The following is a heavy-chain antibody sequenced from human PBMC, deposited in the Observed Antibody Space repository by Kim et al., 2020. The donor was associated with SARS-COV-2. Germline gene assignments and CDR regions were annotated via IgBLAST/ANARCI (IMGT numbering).Heavy chain of an antibody. D-gene: IGHD6-19*01. V-gene: IGHV3-23*01. Sequence: GGSLRLSCAASGFTFSRYAMIWVRQAPGKGLEWVSLMSGNRVTIYYADSVKGRFTISRDNSKNTLYLQMNSLRAEDTAVYYCGKRMGGGQWNYALDVWGHGTTVTVSS. CDR2: MSGNRVTI. CDR1: GFTFSRYA. CDR3: GKRMGGGQWNYALDV. J-gene: IGHJ6*02.